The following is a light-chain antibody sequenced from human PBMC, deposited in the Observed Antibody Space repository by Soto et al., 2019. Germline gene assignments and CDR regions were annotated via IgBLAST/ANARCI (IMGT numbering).Light chain of an antibody. Sequence: DIQMTQSPSSLSASVGDRVTITCRASQRVSSYLNWYQQKPGKAPKLLIYAASSLQSGVPSRFSGSGSETDFTLTISSLQPEDFGTYYCQQSYSTPYTFGQGTKVEIK. CDR1: QRVSSY. CDR2: AAS. CDR3: QQSYSTPYT. J-gene: IGKJ2*01. V-gene: IGKV1-39*01.